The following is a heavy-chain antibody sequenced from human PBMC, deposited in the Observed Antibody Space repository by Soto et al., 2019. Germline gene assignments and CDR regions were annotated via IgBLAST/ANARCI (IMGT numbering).Heavy chain of an antibody. CDR2: ISAYNGDT. J-gene: IGHJ5*02. CDR3: ARGGSASGAGWFDP. D-gene: IGHD6-13*01. Sequence: QVQLVQSGTEVKKPGASVKVSCKASGYTFRNFGVSWVRQAPGQGLELMGWISAYNGDTNYAQKVQGRVTITTDTSTTTAYMELRGLRYDDTAVYYCARGGSASGAGWFDPWGQGTLVTVSS. V-gene: IGHV1-18*01. CDR1: GYTFRNFG.